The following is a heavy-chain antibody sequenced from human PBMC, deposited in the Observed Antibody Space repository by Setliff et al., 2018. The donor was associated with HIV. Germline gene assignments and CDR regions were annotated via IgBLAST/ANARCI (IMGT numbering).Heavy chain of an antibody. CDR1: GYTFTGYY. Sequence: ASVKVSCKASGYTFTGYYMHWVRQAPGQGLEWMGWINPNSGGTNYAQKFQGRVTMTRDTSINTAYMEMSSLKSDDTAIYYCARARSGTCENWGQGTLVTVSS. CDR3: ARARSGTCEN. D-gene: IGHD3-10*01. V-gene: IGHV1-2*02. J-gene: IGHJ4*02. CDR2: INPNSGGT.